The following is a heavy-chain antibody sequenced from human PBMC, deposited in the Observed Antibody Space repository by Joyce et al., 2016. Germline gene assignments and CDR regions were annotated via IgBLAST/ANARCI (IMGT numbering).Heavy chain of an antibody. V-gene: IGHV3-53*01. D-gene: IGHD4/OR15-4a*01. CDR1: GFTVSTNY. CDR3: AASPANGYFDY. CDR2: IHSGNST. J-gene: IGHJ4*02. Sequence: EVQLVESGGTLIQPGGSLRLSCAATGFTVSTNYMSWVRQAPGKGVECVAAIHSGNSTFYADSVKCRFTISRDNSKNTLYLQMHSLRAEDTAVYYCAASPANGYFDYWGQGTLVTVSS.